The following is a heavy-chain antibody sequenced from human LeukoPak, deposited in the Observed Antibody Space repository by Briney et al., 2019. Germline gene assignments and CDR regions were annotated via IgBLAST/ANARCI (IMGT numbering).Heavy chain of an antibody. CDR2: ISYDGSNK. Sequence: GRSLRLSCAASAFTFRNYAIHWVRQAPGKGLEWVAVISYDGSNKFYADSVKGRFTISRDSSNYTLYLQMNSLRVEDTAVYYCARDSPPYDRGDRWGQGTLVTVSS. D-gene: IGHD5-12*01. CDR1: AFTFRNYA. J-gene: IGHJ4*02. CDR3: ARDSPPYDRGDR. V-gene: IGHV3-30*04.